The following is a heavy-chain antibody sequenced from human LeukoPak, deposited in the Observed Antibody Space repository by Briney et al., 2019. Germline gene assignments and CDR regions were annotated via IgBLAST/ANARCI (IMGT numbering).Heavy chain of an antibody. Sequence: ASVKVSCKASGYTFTSYDINWVRQATGQGLEWMGWMNPNSGNTGYAQKFQGRVTMTTDTSTSTAYMELRSLRSDDTAVYYCARDREYSSSWFDYWGQGTLVTVSS. J-gene: IGHJ4*02. CDR3: ARDREYSSSWFDY. V-gene: IGHV1-8*01. CDR2: MNPNSGNT. D-gene: IGHD6-13*01. CDR1: GYTFTSYD.